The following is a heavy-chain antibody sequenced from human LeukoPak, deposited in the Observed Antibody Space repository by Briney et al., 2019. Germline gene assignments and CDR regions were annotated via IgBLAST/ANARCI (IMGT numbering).Heavy chain of an antibody. CDR3: ARGYNSGEARP. CDR1: GFTFSSYS. J-gene: IGHJ5*02. Sequence: PGGSLRLSCAASGFTFSSYSMNWVRQAPGMGLEWVSSISSSSSYIYYADSVKGRFTISRDNAKNSLYLQMNSLRAGDTAVYYCARGYNSGEARPWGQGTLVTVSS. D-gene: IGHD2-2*02. V-gene: IGHV3-21*01. CDR2: ISSSSSYI.